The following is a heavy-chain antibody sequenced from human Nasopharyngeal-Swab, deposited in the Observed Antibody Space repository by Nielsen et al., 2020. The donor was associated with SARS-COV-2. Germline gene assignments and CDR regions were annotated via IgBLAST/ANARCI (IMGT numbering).Heavy chain of an antibody. CDR2: IKQDGSEK. V-gene: IGHV3-7*01. CDR1: GFTFSNAW. J-gene: IGHJ4*02. D-gene: IGHD1-26*01. CDR3: ARDWGLSGSAG. Sequence: GESLKISCAASGFTFSNAWMSWVRQAPGKGLEWVANIKQDGSEKYYVDSVEGRFTISRDNAKNSLYLQMNSLRAEDTAVYYCARDWGLSGSAGWGQGTLVTVSS.